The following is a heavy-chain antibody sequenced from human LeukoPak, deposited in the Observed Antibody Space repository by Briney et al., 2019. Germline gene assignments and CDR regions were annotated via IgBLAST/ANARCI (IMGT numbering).Heavy chain of an antibody. CDR1: GGSVSSGSYY. V-gene: IGHV4-61*01. CDR3: VRDSPQLDVWWDDTFDS. CDR2: IYYSGST. J-gene: IGHJ3*02. D-gene: IGHD1-1*01. Sequence: SETLSLTCTVSGGSVSSGSYYWSWVRQPPGKGLEWIGYIYYSGSTNYNPSLRGRVTMSVDTSKNQFSLKLSSVTAADTAVYYCVRDSPQLDVWWDDTFDSWGQGRMVTVSS.